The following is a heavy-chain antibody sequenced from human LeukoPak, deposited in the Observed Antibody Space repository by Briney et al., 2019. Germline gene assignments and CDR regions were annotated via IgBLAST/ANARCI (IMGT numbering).Heavy chain of an antibody. D-gene: IGHD1-26*01. V-gene: IGHV3-74*01. CDR1: AFTFNTYW. Sequence: GGSVRLSCAASAFTFNTYWMHWVRQVPGRGLEWVPRINCDESSTNYADSVKGRFTISRDNAKDTLYLHMNSLTAGDTAVYYCARGAKWAYYFDYWGQGTLVTVSS. CDR2: INCDESST. CDR3: ARGAKWAYYFDY. J-gene: IGHJ4*02.